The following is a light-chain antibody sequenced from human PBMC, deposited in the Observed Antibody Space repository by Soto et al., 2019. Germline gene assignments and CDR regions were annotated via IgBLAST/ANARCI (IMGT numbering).Light chain of an antibody. J-gene: IGLJ3*02. CDR3: CSYADNGAWV. V-gene: IGLV2-23*02. Sequence: QSALTQPASVSGSPGQSITISCSGSSGDVGNYDLVSWYQQIPGKAPQLMIFEVSRRPSRVSDRFSGSKSGNTASLTISGLQAEDEGDFYCCSYADNGAWVFGGGTKLTVL. CDR1: SGDVGNYDL. CDR2: EVS.